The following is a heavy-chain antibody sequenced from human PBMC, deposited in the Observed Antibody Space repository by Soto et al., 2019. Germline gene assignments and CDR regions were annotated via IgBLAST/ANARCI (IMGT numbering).Heavy chain of an antibody. V-gene: IGHV3-33*01. D-gene: IGHD3-22*01. Sequence: GGSLRLSCAASGFIFSSYGMHWVRQAPGKGLEWVAVIWYDGSNKYYADSVKGRFTISRNNSKNTLYLQMNSLRAEDTALYYCVRDPDTSGPTLYSGQGALVTVSS. J-gene: IGHJ4*02. CDR1: GFIFSSYG. CDR3: VRDPDTSGPTLY. CDR2: IWYDGSNK.